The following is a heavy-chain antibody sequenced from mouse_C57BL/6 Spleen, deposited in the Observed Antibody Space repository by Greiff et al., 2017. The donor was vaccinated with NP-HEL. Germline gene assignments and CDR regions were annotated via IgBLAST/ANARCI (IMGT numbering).Heavy chain of an antibody. Sequence: VKVVESGPGLVQPSQSLSITCTVSGFSLTSYGVHWVRQPPGKGLEWLGVIWSGGSTDYNAAFISRLSISKDNSKSQVFFKMNSLQADDTAIYYCAKNLIYYYGKGYFDVWGTGTTVTVSS. CDR3: AKNLIYYYGKGYFDV. V-gene: IGHV2-4*01. CDR2: IWSGGST. D-gene: IGHD1-1*01. J-gene: IGHJ1*03. CDR1: GFSLTSYG.